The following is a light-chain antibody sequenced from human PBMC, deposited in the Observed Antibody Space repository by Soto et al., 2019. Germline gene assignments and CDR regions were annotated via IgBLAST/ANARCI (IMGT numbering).Light chain of an antibody. J-gene: IGKJ5*01. Sequence: EIVLTQSPATLSVSPGERATLSCRATQSVGTNLAWYQQKPGHVPRLLISGASTRATDIPARFSGSGSGTEFPLTISSLQSEDLAVYYCQQFDSWPITFGQGTRLEIK. V-gene: IGKV3-15*01. CDR2: GAS. CDR1: QSVGTN. CDR3: QQFDSWPIT.